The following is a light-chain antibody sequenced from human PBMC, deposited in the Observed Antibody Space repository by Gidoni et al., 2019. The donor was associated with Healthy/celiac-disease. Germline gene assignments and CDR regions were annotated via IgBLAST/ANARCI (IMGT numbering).Light chain of an antibody. CDR3: QQRSNWPPGLT. CDR1: QRVSSY. CDR2: DAS. Sequence: IVLTQSPATLSLSPGERATLSCRASQRVSSYLAWYQQTPGQAPRLLIYDASNRATGIPARFSGSGSGTDFTLTISSLEPEDFAVYYCQQRSNWPPGLTFGGGTKVEIK. J-gene: IGKJ4*01. V-gene: IGKV3-11*01.